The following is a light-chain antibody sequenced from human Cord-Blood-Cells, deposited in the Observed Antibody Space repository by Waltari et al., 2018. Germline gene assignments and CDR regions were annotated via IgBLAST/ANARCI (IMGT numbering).Light chain of an antibody. J-gene: IGKJ4*01. CDR3: QQYYSYPLT. V-gene: IGKV1-8*01. Sequence: AIRMTQYPSSFSASIGARDPITCRASPGISSYLAWYQQKPGKAPKLLIYAASTLQSGVPSRFSGSGSGTDFTLTISCRQSEDFATYYCQQYYSYPLTFGGGTKVEIK. CDR1: PGISSY. CDR2: AAS.